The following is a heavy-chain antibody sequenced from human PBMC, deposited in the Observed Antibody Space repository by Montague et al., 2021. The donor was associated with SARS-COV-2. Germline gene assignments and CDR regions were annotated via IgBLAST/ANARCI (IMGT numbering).Heavy chain of an antibody. CDR1: GFTFRDYY. Sequence: SLRLSGAASGFTFRDYYMGWIRRAPGKGLEWISYLSATTGYPNNSDSLXVRFTISRDNAKNSLFLYMNSLRAEDTAVYYCARMDYGDPNSGYYFDNWGLGTPVTVSS. D-gene: IGHD4-17*01. CDR3: ARMDYGDPNSGYYFDN. V-gene: IGHV3-11*03. CDR2: LSATTGYP. J-gene: IGHJ4*02.